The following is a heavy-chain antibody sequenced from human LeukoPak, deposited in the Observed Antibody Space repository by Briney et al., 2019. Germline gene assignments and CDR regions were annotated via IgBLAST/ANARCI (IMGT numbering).Heavy chain of an antibody. V-gene: IGHV4-39*07. D-gene: IGHD1-1*01. CDR1: GDSISTNVYY. Sequence: SETLSLTCAVSGDSISTNVYYWGWIRQPPGKGLEWIGSIYYSGHTYYNESLKSRVTLSIDRSKNQFSLRLNSVTAADTAMYYCARVGWTQLKFGFDPWGLGTVVSVSS. CDR2: IYYSGHT. J-gene: IGHJ5*02. CDR3: ARVGWTQLKFGFDP.